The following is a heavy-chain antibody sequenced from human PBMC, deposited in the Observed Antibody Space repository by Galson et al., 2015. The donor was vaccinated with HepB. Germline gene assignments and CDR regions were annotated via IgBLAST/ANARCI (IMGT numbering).Heavy chain of an antibody. V-gene: IGHV5-10-1*01. Sequence: QSGAEVKKPGESLRISCKGSGYSFTSYWISWVRQMPGKGLEWMGRIDPSDSYTNYSPSFQGHVTISADKSISTAYLQWSSLKASDTAMYYCATLGSIVVVTAGLDAFDIWGQGTMVTVSS. CDR2: IDPSDSYT. D-gene: IGHD2-21*02. J-gene: IGHJ3*02. CDR1: GYSFTSYW. CDR3: ATLGSIVVVTAGLDAFDI.